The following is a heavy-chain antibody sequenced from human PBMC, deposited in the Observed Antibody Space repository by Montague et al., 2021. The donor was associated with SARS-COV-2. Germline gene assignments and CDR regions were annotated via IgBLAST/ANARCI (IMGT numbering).Heavy chain of an antibody. CDR1: GFSLSTSGMC. V-gene: IGHV2-70*01. CDR2: IDWDDDK. CDR3: ARINSDPLDYYCYGMDV. Sequence: PALVKPTKTLTLTCTFSGFSLSTSGMCVSWIRQPPGKALEWLALIDWDDDKYYSTSLKTRLTISKDTSKNQVVLTMTNMDPVDTATYYCARINSDPLDYYCYGMDVWGQGTTVTVSS. J-gene: IGHJ6*02. D-gene: IGHD1-1*01.